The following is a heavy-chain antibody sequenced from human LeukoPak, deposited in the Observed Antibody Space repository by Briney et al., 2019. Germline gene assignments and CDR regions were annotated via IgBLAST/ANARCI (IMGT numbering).Heavy chain of an antibody. CDR1: GFTFSSYA. J-gene: IGHJ6*03. V-gene: IGHV3-23*01. CDR3: AKDSGYGGTAYYYYYMDV. D-gene: IGHD4-23*01. Sequence: PGGSLRLSCAASGFTFSSYAMMWLRQAPGRGLEWVSAISGSGGRTLYADSVKGRFTISRDNSKNTLYLQMNNLRPEDTAVYYCAKDSGYGGTAYYYYYMDVWGKGTTVTVSS. CDR2: ISGSGGRT.